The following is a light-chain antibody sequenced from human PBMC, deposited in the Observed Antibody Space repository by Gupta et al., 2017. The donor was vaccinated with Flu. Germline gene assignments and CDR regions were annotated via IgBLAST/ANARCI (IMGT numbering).Light chain of an antibody. CDR1: QSVSSN. V-gene: IGKV3-15*01. Sequence: EIVMTQSPATPSVSPGERATLSCRASQSVSSNLAGYQQKPGQAPRLLIYGASTRATGIPARFSGSGSGTEFTLTISSLQSEDFAVYCCQQYNNWPPRTFGQGTKVEIK. CDR3: QQYNNWPPRT. J-gene: IGKJ1*01. CDR2: GAS.